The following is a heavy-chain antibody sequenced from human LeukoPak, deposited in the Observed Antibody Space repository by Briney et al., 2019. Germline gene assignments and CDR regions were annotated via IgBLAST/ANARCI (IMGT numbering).Heavy chain of an antibody. CDR2: ISSSSSDFI. D-gene: IGHD6-19*01. V-gene: IGHV3-21*06. CDR3: ARDLAVAGHNWFDP. CDR1: GFTFSSYT. Sequence: GGSLRLSCVGSGFTFSSYTMNWVRQAPGKGLEWVSFISSSSSDFIYYADSVKGRFTISGDNAKNSLYLQMNSLRVEDTAVYYCARDLAVAGHNWFDPWGQGTLVIVSS. J-gene: IGHJ5*02.